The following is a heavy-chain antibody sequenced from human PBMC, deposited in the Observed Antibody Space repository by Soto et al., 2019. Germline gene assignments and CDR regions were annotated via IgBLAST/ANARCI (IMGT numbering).Heavy chain of an antibody. V-gene: IGHV1-8*01. CDR1: GYTFTSYD. CDR2: MNPNSGNT. J-gene: IGHJ3*02. D-gene: IGHD3-3*01. CDR3: ARVRFLVWLSVSDAFDI. Sequence: QVQLVQSGAEVKKPGASVKVSCKASGYTFTSYDINWVRQATGQGLEWMGWMNPNSGNTGYAQKFQGRVTMTRNTSISTAYMELSSLRSEDTAVYYCARVRFLVWLSVSDAFDIWGQGTMVTVSS.